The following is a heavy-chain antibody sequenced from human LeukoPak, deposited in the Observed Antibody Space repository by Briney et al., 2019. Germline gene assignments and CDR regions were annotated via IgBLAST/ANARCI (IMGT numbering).Heavy chain of an antibody. V-gene: IGHV4-30-2*01. CDR3: ARERSSGRGGYFDY. CDR2: IYHSGST. CDR1: GGSISSGGYS. J-gene: IGHJ4*02. Sequence: PSETLSLTCAVSGGSISSGGYSWSWIRQPPGKGLEWIGYIYHSGSTYYNPSLKSRVTISVDRSKNQFSLKLSSVTAADTAVYYCARERSSGRGGYFDYWGQGTLVTVSS. D-gene: IGHD6-19*01.